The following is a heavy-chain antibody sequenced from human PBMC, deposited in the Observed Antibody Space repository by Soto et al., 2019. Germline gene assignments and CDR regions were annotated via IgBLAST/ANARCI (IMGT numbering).Heavy chain of an antibody. J-gene: IGHJ6*02. Sequence: QVQLVESGGGVVQPRRSLRLSCAASGFTFGTYGMHWVRQAPGKGLQWVALISYDGSNKYYADSVKGRFTISRDNSKNTLYLQMNSLRAEDSAVYYCAKAPGRITMFSPNYGMDVWGQGATVTVSS. CDR3: AKAPGRITMFSPNYGMDV. D-gene: IGHD3-9*01. CDR2: ISYDGSNK. V-gene: IGHV3-30*18. CDR1: GFTFGTYG.